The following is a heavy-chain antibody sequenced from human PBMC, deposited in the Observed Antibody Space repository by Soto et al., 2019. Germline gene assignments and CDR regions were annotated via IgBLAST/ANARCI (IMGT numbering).Heavy chain of an antibody. CDR2: ISGSGGST. D-gene: IGHD2-2*01. Sequence: EVQLLESGGGLVQPGGSLRLSCAASGFTFSSYAMSWVRQAPGKGLEWVSAISGSGGSTYYADSVNGRFTISRDNSKNSLYLQMNSLRAEDTAVYYCAKGVVPGPYYYYGMDVWGQGTTVTVSS. CDR3: AKGVVPGPYYYYGMDV. J-gene: IGHJ6*02. CDR1: GFTFSSYA. V-gene: IGHV3-23*01.